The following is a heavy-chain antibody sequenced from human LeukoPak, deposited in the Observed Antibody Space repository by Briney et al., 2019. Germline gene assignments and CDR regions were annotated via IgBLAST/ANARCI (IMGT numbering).Heavy chain of an antibody. J-gene: IGHJ4*02. CDR2: INPEGSEK. D-gene: IGHD5-18*01. CDR1: GFTFSDYY. CDR3: ARDLAYSRLDY. V-gene: IGHV3-7*01. Sequence: GGSLRLSCAASGFTFSDYYMSWIRQAPGKGLEWVASINPEGSEKYSADSVKGRFTISRDNAKNSLYLQMDSLRVEDTAFYYCARDLAYSRLDYWGQGTLVTVSS.